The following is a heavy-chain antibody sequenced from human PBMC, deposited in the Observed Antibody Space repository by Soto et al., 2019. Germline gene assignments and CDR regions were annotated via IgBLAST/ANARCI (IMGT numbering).Heavy chain of an antibody. CDR1: GFTFSSYA. CDR3: ARDVIEAAAGTDAFDI. J-gene: IGHJ3*02. CDR2: ISYDGSNK. V-gene: IGHV3-30-3*01. D-gene: IGHD6-13*01. Sequence: QVQLVESGGGVVQPGRSLRLSCAASGFTFSSYAMHWVRQAPGKGLEWVAVISYDGSNKYYADSVKGRFTISRDNSKNTLYLQMNSLRAEDTAVYYCARDVIEAAAGTDAFDIWGQGTMVTVSS.